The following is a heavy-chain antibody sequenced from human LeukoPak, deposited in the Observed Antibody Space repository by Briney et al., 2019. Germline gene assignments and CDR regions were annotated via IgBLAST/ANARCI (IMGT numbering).Heavy chain of an antibody. D-gene: IGHD2-8*01. CDR1: LFTPTSNY. V-gene: IGHV3-53*01. CDR3: ARDRVYGLGIFYC. Sequence: GRSLRLSCAVSLFTPTSNYMSWVGHAARKGREWVSVIYSGGTTYYANSVKGRFTISRDNSKNTQYLQMNSLRAEDTAVYYCARDRVYGLGIFYCWGQRTLFTVSS. CDR2: IYSGGTT. J-gene: IGHJ4*02.